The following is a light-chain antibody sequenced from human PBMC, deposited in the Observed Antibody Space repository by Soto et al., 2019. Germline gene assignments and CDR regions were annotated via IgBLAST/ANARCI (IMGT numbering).Light chain of an antibody. J-gene: IGLJ1*01. CDR3: SSYTSSSTYV. CDR2: DVG. Sequence: QSVLTQPASVSGSPGQSITISCTGTSSDVGGYNYVSWYQQHTGKAPKLMIYDVGNRPSGVSNRFSGSKSGNTASLTISGLQAEDEADYYCSSYTSSSTYVFGTGTKVTVL. CDR1: SSDVGGYNY. V-gene: IGLV2-14*01.